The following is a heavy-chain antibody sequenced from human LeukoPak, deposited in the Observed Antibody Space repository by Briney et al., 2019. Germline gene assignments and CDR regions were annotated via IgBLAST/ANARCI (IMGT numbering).Heavy chain of an antibody. CDR3: ARSRVPPWSYDSSGYHPGWFDR. CDR1: GGSFSGYY. CDR2: INHSGST. D-gene: IGHD3-22*01. J-gene: IGHJ5*02. Sequence: SETLSLTCAVYGGSFSGYYWSWLRQPPGKGLEWIGEINHSGSTNYNPSLKSRVTISVDTSKNQFSLKLSSVTAADTAVYYCARSRVPPWSYDSSGYHPGWFDRWGQGTLVTVSS. V-gene: IGHV4-34*01.